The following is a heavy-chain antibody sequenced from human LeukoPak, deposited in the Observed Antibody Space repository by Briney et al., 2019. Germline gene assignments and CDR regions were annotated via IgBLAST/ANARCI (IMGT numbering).Heavy chain of an antibody. D-gene: IGHD3-10*01. J-gene: IGHJ4*02. Sequence: VASVKVSCKASGGTFSSYAISWVRQAPGQGLEWMGRIIPILGIANYAQKFQGRVTITADKSTSTAYMELSSLRSEDTAVYYCARAPGSGSLLFDYWGQGTLVTVSS. CDR1: GGTFSSYA. CDR2: IIPILGIA. V-gene: IGHV1-69*04. CDR3: ARAPGSGSLLFDY.